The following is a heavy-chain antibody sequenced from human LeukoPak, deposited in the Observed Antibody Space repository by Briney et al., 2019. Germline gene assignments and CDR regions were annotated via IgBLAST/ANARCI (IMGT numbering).Heavy chain of an antibody. J-gene: IGHJ4*02. Sequence: GGSLRLSCAASGFTVSSNYMSWVRQAPGKGLEWVSVIYSGGSTYYADSVKGRFTISRDNSKNTLYLQMNSLRAEDTAVYYCAREGAGYYDSSGYYSDYWGQGTLVTVSS. CDR2: IYSGGST. CDR1: GFTVSSNY. D-gene: IGHD3-22*01. V-gene: IGHV3-53*01. CDR3: AREGAGYYDSSGYYSDY.